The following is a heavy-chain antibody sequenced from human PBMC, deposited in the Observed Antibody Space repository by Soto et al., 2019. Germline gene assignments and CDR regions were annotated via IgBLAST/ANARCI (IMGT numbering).Heavy chain of an antibody. Sequence: EASAKVSCKASCYTFTSYGISLVRQAPGQGLEWMGWISAYNGNTKYAQKLQGRVTMTTDTSTSTAYMELRSLRSDDTAVYYCATGVERELLPVFEYWGQGTLVTVSS. V-gene: IGHV1-18*01. CDR1: CYTFTSYG. CDR3: ATGVERELLPVFEY. D-gene: IGHD1-26*01. J-gene: IGHJ4*02. CDR2: ISAYNGNT.